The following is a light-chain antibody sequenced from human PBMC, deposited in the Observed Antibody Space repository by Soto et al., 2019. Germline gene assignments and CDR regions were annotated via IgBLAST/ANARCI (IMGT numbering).Light chain of an antibody. CDR1: QSVSNY. CDR3: QQRFVWLT. V-gene: IGKV3-11*01. Sequence: EIVLTQSPATLSLSPGDGATLSCRASQSVSNYLAWYQLKPGRAPRLLIYGASNRATGIPARFSGSGSGTDFTLTISSLEPEDFAVYYCQQRFVWLTFGGGTKVDIK. J-gene: IGKJ4*01. CDR2: GAS.